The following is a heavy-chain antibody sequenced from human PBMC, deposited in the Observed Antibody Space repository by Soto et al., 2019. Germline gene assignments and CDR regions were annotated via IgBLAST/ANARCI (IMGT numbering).Heavy chain of an antibody. CDR2: MWYDGIRT. Sequence: QVQLVESGGGVVQPGGSLRLSCAVSGFSLTTYGVHWFRQIPGKGLEWVEVMWYDGIRTYYGDSVKGRSTISRDVSKNMLFLQLSSLRVDDTAGYYCVRDGGVRIDYWGQGNLVTVSS. V-gene: IGHV3-33*01. CDR1: GFSLTTYG. CDR3: VRDGGVRIDY. J-gene: IGHJ4*02. D-gene: IGHD3-16*01.